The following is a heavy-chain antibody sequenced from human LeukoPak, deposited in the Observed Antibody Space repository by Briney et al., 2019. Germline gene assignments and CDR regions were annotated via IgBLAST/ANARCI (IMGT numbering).Heavy chain of an antibody. Sequence: GGSLRLSCAASGFTFDDDVMHWGRQAPGKGQGWVSGISWNSGSISYADSVKGRFTISRDNAKNSLYLQMNSLRAEDTALYYCAKDMGAAYYYYYGMDVWGQGTTVTVSS. J-gene: IGHJ6*02. D-gene: IGHD1-26*01. V-gene: IGHV3-9*01. CDR2: ISWNSGSI. CDR3: AKDMGAAYYYYYGMDV. CDR1: GFTFDDDV.